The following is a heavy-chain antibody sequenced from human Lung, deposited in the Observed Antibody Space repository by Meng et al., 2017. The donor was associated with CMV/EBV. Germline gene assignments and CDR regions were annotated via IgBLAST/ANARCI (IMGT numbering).Heavy chain of an antibody. CDR2: INPNSGGT. D-gene: IGHD2-2*02. CDR1: GYTFTGYY. Sequence: ASXXVSXKASGYTFTGYYMHWVRQAPGQGLEWMGWINPNSGGTNYAQKFQGRVTMTRDTSISTAYMELSRLRSDDTAVYYCASGGYCSSTSCYRGWVDPWXQGTLVTVSS. J-gene: IGHJ5*02. V-gene: IGHV1-2*02. CDR3: ASGGYCSSTSCYRGWVDP.